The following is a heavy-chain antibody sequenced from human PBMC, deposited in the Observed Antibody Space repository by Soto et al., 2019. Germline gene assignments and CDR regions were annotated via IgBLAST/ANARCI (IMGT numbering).Heavy chain of an antibody. V-gene: IGHV3-30*18. J-gene: IGHJ4*02. CDR1: GFTFSSYG. CDR2: ISYDGSNK. CDR3: AKDQGYYDSSGYYNGPYYFDY. D-gene: IGHD3-22*01. Sequence: QVQLVESGGGVVQPGRSLRLSCAASGFTFSSYGMHWVRQAPGKGLEWVAVISYDGSNKYYADSVKGRFTISRDNSKNTLYLQMNSLRAEDTAVYYCAKDQGYYDSSGYYNGPYYFDYWGQGTLVTVSS.